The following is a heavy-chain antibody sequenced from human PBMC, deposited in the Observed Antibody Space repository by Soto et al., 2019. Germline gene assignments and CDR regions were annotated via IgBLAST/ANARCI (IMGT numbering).Heavy chain of an antibody. V-gene: IGHV4-30-4*01. J-gene: IGHJ5*02. CDR3: ARVMAAMQNWLDP. D-gene: IGHD2-2*01. CDR2: IYHTGTT. Sequence: QVQLQESGPGLVKPSQTLSLTCSVSGGSISSIDYFWSWIRQPPGKGLEWIGFIYHTGTTYYNPSLRSRVTISIDTSKSQFSMKLNAVTAADTAVYYRARVMAAMQNWLDPWGQGTLVTVSP. CDR1: GGSISSIDYF.